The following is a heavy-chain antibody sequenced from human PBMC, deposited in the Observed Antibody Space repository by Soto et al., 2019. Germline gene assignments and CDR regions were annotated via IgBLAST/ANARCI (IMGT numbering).Heavy chain of an antibody. CDR1: GFTFSSYG. Sequence: QVQLVESGGGVVQPGRSLRLSCAASGFTFSSYGMHWVRQAPGKGLEWVAVISYDGSNKYYADSVKGRFTISRDNSKNTLYLQMNSLRAEDTAVYYCAKVGPYYYDCYYFDYWGQGTLVTVSS. D-gene: IGHD3-22*01. CDR2: ISYDGSNK. J-gene: IGHJ4*02. V-gene: IGHV3-30*18. CDR3: AKVGPYYYDCYYFDY.